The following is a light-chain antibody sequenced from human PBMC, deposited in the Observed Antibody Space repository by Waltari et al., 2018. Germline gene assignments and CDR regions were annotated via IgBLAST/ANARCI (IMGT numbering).Light chain of an antibody. J-gene: IGKJ4*01. Sequence: EIVLTQSPATLSLSPGERATLSCRASHSVTTSLAWYQQKPGQAPRLLIFDASDRATGVPARFSGSGSGTDFTLTISSLEPEDFAVYFCHQRTSWPLTFGGGTQVEFK. CDR1: HSVTTS. V-gene: IGKV3-11*01. CDR2: DAS. CDR3: HQRTSWPLT.